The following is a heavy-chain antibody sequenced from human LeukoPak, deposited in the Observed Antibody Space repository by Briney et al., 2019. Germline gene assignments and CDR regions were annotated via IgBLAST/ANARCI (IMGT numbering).Heavy chain of an antibody. V-gene: IGHV4-61*02. D-gene: IGHD6-19*01. J-gene: IGHJ5*02. Sequence: SQTLSLTCTVSGGSISSGSYYWSWIRQPAGKGLEWIGRIYTSGSTNYNPSLKSRVTISVDTSKNQFSLKLSSVTAADTAVYYCARDCSGWYDDNWFDPWGQGTLVTVSS. CDR3: ARDCSGWYDDNWFDP. CDR2: IYTSGST. CDR1: GGSISSGSYY.